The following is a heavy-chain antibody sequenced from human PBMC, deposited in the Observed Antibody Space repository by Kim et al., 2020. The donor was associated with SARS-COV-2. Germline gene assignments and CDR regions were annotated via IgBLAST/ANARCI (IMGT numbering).Heavy chain of an antibody. V-gene: IGHV4-59*13. D-gene: IGHD6-13*01. J-gene: IGHJ4*02. Sequence: SETLSLTCTVSGGSISSYYWSWIRQPPGKGLEWIGYIYYSGSTNYNPSLKSRVTISVYTSKNQFSLKLSSVTAADTAVYYCARGYSSSWYEYWGQGTLVTVSS. CDR3: ARGYSSSWYEY. CDR2: IYYSGST. CDR1: GGSISSYY.